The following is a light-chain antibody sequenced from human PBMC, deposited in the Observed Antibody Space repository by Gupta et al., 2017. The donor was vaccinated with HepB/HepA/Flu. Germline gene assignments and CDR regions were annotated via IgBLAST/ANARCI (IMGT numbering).Light chain of an antibody. V-gene: IGKV2-40*01. CDR3: MQRIEVPWT. CDR2: TVS. CDR1: QSLLNSDNGNTY. Sequence: DIVMTQTPLSLPVTPGEPASISCRSSQSLLNSDNGNTYLDWYLQKPGQSPQLLIYTVSYRASGVPDRFSGSGSGTDFTLRISRVEADDAGVYDGMQRIEVPWTFGQGTKVEIK. J-gene: IGKJ1*01.